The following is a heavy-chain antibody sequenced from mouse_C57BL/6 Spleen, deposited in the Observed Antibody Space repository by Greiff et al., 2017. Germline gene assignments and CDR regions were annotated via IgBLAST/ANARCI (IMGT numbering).Heavy chain of an antibody. D-gene: IGHD2-1*01. Sequence: EVQGVESGPELVKPGASFNISFTSSFSSFPCSYLNWVKQSPSKSLDWIGDINPSTGGTTSNQKFTAKATLTVDKSSSTAYMQLKSLTSEDSAVYYCARRGNYPFAYWGQGTLVTVSA. CDR2: INPSTGGT. V-gene: IGHV1-42*01. J-gene: IGHJ3*01. CDR3: ARRGNYPFAY. CDR1: FSSFPCSY.